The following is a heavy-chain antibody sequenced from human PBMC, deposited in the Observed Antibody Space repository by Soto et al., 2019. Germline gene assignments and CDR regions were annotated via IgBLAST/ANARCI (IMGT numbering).Heavy chain of an antibody. Sequence: PSETLSLTYTVSGTPITSNSYFWAWFRQPPGKGLEWIGSIYYRGSTYHNPSLKSRVTISVDRSNNQFSLKLSSVTAADTALYYCARSVFPWGQGTLVTVS. J-gene: IGHJ5*02. CDR1: GTPITSNSYF. CDR2: IYYRGST. CDR3: ARSVFP. V-gene: IGHV4-39*01.